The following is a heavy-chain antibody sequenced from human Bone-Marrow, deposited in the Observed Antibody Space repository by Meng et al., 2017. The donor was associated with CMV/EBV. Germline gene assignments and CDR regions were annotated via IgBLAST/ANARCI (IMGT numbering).Heavy chain of an antibody. V-gene: IGHV3-23*01. Sequence: GESLKISCAASGFTFSSYAMSWVRQAPGKGLEWVSAISGSGGSTYYADSVKGRFTISRDNSKNALYLQMHSLRAEDSAMYYCARAPRSTVFRGIDVWGQGTTVTVSS. D-gene: IGHD5/OR15-5a*01. CDR3: ARAPRSTVFRGIDV. CDR1: GFTFSSYA. CDR2: ISGSGGST. J-gene: IGHJ6*02.